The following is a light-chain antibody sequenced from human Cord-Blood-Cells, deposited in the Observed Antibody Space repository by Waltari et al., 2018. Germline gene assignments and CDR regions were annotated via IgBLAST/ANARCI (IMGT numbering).Light chain of an antibody. V-gene: IGLV3-25*03. CDR1: ALTKQY. Sequence: SYELTQPPSVSVSPGQTARITCSGDALTKQYAYWYQQKPGQAPVLVIYKDRERPSGIPERFSGSSSGTTVTLTISGVQAEDEADYYCQSADSSGTYWVFGGGTKLTVL. CDR3: QSADSSGTYWV. CDR2: KDR. J-gene: IGLJ3*02.